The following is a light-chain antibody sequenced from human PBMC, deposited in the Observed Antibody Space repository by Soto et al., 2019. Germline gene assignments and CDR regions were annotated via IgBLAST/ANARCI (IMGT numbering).Light chain of an antibody. CDR3: QQYNNWPGT. J-gene: IGKJ1*01. Sequence: DIQMTQSPSTLSASIGDRVVITCRASESISSWLAWYQQKPGKAPKLLIYDVSSLESGVPSRFSGSESGTDFTLTISRLEPEDFAVYYCQQYNNWPGTFGQGTKVDSK. CDR1: ESISSW. V-gene: IGKV1-5*01. CDR2: DVS.